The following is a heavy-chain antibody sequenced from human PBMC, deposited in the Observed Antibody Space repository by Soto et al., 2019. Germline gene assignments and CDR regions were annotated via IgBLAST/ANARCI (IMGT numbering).Heavy chain of an antibody. CDR2: ISYDGSNK. J-gene: IGHJ6*02. D-gene: IGHD6-19*01. Sequence: GGSLRLSCAASGFTFSSYGMHWVRQAPGKGLEWVAVISYDGSNKYYADSVKGRFTISRDNSKNTLYLQMNSLRAEDTAVYYCAKDRASGFGQWLIVWYYYYGMDVWGQGTTVTV. CDR1: GFTFSSYG. V-gene: IGHV3-30*18. CDR3: AKDRASGFGQWLIVWYYYYGMDV.